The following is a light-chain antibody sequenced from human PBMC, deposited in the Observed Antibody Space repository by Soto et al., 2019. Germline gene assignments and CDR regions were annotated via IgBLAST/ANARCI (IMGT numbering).Light chain of an antibody. Sequence: EIVLTQSPGTLSLSPGERATLSCRASQSVSSSFLAWYQQKPGQAPRPLIYGASSRATGIPDRFSGSGSGTAFTLTIRRLEPEDFAVYYCQQYGSSPFTFGPGTKVDIK. CDR3: QQYGSSPFT. CDR2: GAS. CDR1: QSVSSSF. V-gene: IGKV3-20*01. J-gene: IGKJ3*01.